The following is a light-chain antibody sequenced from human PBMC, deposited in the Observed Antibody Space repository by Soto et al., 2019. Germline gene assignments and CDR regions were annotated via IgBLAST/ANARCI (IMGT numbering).Light chain of an antibody. V-gene: IGLV1-44*01. CDR1: SSNIGSNT. J-gene: IGLJ3*02. CDR2: RDN. Sequence: QLVLTQPPSASGTPGQRVTITCSGGSSNIGSNTVNWYQQLPGAAPKVLIQRDNQRPSGVPDRVSGSKSGTSASLAISGLQSEDAADYHCAAWDDSLNGWVFGGGTKLTVL. CDR3: AAWDDSLNGWV.